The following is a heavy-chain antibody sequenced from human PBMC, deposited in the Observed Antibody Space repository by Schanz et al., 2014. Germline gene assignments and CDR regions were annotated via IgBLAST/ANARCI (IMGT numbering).Heavy chain of an antibody. V-gene: IGHV3-11*05. J-gene: IGHJ6*03. D-gene: IGHD2-21*02. Sequence: VQVVESGGGLVQPGGSLRLSCAASGFRVSTNFMSWVRQAPGKGLEWISYISNSGTYTKYADSVKGRFVISRDNARSSLYLQMSSLRDGDTAVYYCARPSDSSWYMDVWGKGTTVTVSS. CDR2: ISNSGTYT. CDR1: GFRVSTNF. CDR3: ARPSDSSWYMDV.